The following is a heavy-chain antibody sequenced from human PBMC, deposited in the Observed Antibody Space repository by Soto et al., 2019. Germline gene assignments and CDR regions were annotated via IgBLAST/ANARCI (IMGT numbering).Heavy chain of an antibody. J-gene: IGHJ6*02. D-gene: IGHD2-15*01. CDR2: ISGYNGNT. Sequence: QVQLVQSGAEVKKPGASVKVSCKASGYTFTSDGVSWVRQAPGQGLEWLGWISGYNGNTNYAQRFRDRVTLTTDTSTSTAYRELRSLRSDVSAVYYCARDVHCIGATGCRAIDVWAQGTTITVSS. V-gene: IGHV1-18*04. CDR3: ARDVHCIGATGCRAIDV. CDR1: GYTFTSDG.